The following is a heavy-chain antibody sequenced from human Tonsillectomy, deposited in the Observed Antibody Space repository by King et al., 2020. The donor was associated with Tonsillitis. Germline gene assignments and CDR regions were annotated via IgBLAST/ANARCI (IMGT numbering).Heavy chain of an antibody. CDR2: ISYDGSNK. Sequence: VQLVESGGGVVQPGRSLRLSCAASGFTFNSYGMHWVRQAPGKGLEWVAVISYDGSNKYYADSVKGRFTISRDNSKNTLYLQMNSLRAEDTAVYYCASVGDYNDSSGYYWGQGTLVTVSS. CDR1: GFTFNSYG. J-gene: IGHJ4*02. V-gene: IGHV3-33*05. CDR3: ASVGDYNDSSGYY. D-gene: IGHD3-22*01.